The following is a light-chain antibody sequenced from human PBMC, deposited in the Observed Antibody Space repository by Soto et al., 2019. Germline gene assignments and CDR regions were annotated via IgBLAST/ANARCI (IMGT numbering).Light chain of an antibody. CDR3: QQYGTPHFT. CDR1: QSVTNNF. V-gene: IGKV3-20*01. CDR2: GAS. J-gene: IGKJ3*01. Sequence: IVLTQSAGTLSLSPGERATLSCGASQSVTNNFLAWYQQKPGQAPRLLIYGASSRATGVPDRFSGSGSGTDFTLTISRLEPGDFAVYYCQQYGTPHFTFGAGTKVDIK.